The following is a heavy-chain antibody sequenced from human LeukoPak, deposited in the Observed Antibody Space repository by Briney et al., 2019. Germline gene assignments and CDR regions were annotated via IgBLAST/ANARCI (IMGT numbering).Heavy chain of an antibody. Sequence: GGSLRLSCAASGFTVSSNYMSWVRQAPGKGLEWVSLIRWDGGSTYYADSVKGRFTISRDNSKNSLYLQMNSLRTEDTAFYYCARATQSYYYYLDVWGTGTTVTVSS. D-gene: IGHD2-15*01. CDR2: IRWDGGST. CDR3: ARATQSYYYYLDV. V-gene: IGHV3-43*01. J-gene: IGHJ6*03. CDR1: GFTVSSNY.